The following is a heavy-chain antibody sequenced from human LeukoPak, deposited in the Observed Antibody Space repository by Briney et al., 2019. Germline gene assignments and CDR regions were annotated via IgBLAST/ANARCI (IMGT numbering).Heavy chain of an antibody. V-gene: IGHV1-69*13. CDR2: IIPIFGTA. D-gene: IGHD2-21*02. J-gene: IGHJ6*02. Sequence: ASVKVSCTASGGTFSSYAISWVRQAPGQGLEWMGGIIPIFGTANYAQKSQGRVTITADESTSTAYMELSSLRSEDTAVYYCARDTCGGDCYPDSDYYYGMDVWGQGTTVTVSS. CDR3: ARDTCGGDCYPDSDYYYGMDV. CDR1: GGTFSSYA.